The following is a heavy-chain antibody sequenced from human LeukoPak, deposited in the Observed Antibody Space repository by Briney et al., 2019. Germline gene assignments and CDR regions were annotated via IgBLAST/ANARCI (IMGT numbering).Heavy chain of an antibody. D-gene: IGHD1-26*01. J-gene: IGHJ4*02. CDR2: SRNRANSYTT. V-gene: IGHV3-72*01. CDR3: VRSGSYAPFYY. Sequence: GGSLRLSCAASGFTLSDHYMDWVRQAPGKGLEWVGRSRNRANSYTTEYAASVKGRFTISRDDSKPSLHLQMNSLKTEDTAVYWCVRSGSYAPFYYWGQGTLVTVSS. CDR1: GFTLSDHY.